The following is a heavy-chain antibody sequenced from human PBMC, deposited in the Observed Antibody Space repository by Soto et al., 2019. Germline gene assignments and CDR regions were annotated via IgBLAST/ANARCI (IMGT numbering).Heavy chain of an antibody. CDR1: GGTFSSYA. CDR3: ARHVPAAGYYYGMDV. V-gene: IGHV1-69*12. Sequence: QVQLVQSGAEVKKPGSSVKVSCKASGGTFSSYANSWVRQDPGQGLEWMGGIIPTFGTANYAQKVQGRGTITADESTSTAYMELSSLRSEDTAVYYCARHVPAAGYYYGMDVWGQGTTVTVSS. J-gene: IGHJ6*02. CDR2: IIPTFGTA. D-gene: IGHD2-2*01.